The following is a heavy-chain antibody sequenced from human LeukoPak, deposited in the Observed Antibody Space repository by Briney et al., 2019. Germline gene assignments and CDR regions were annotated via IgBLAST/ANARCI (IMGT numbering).Heavy chain of an antibody. V-gene: IGHV1-3*01. Sequence: GASVKVSCKASGYTFTSYAMHWVRQAPGQRLEWMGWINAGNGNTKYSQKFQGRVTITRDTSASTAYMELSSLRPEDTAVYYCARDSERELYSSSWPNWFDPWGQGTLVTVSS. CDR1: GYTFTSYA. J-gene: IGHJ5*02. D-gene: IGHD6-13*01. CDR3: ARDSERELYSSSWPNWFDP. CDR2: INAGNGNT.